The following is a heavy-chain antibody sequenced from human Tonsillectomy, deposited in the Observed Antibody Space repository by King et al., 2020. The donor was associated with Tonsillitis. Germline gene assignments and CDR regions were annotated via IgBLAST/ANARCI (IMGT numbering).Heavy chain of an antibody. CDR3: ARGAYSSSSDY. CDR1: GFTFSSYE. CDR2: ISSSGSSI. V-gene: IGHV3-48*03. Sequence: QLVQSGGGLVQPGGSLRLSCAASGFTFSSYEMNWVRQAPGKGLEWVSYISSSGSSIYYADSVKGRFTISRDNAKNSLYLQMNSRRAEDTAVYYCARGAYSSSSDYWGQGTLVTVSS. J-gene: IGHJ4*02. D-gene: IGHD6-6*01.